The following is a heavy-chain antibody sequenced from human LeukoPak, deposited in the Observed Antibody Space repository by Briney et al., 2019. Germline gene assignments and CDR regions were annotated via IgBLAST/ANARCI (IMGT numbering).Heavy chain of an antibody. V-gene: IGHV1-2*04. J-gene: IGHJ6*02. CDR2: INPNSGGT. CDR1: GYTFTGYY. Sequence: ASVKVSCKASGYTFTGYYMHWVRQAPGQGLEWMGWINPNSGGTNYAQKFQGWVTMTRDTSISTAYMELSRLRSDDTAVYYCARDLERIVVVPADTESYYYYYGMDVWGQGTTVTVSS. D-gene: IGHD2-2*01. CDR3: ARDLERIVVVPADTESYYYYYGMDV.